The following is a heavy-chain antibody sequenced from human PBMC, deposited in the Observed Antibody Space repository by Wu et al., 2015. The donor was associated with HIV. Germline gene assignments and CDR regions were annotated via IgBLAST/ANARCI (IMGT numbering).Heavy chain of an antibody. V-gene: IGHV1-2*02. CDR1: GYTFTGYY. CDR3: ARGAGTFDDFFDF. D-gene: IGHD6-13*01. Sequence: QVELVQSGAEVKKPGASVKVSCKASGYTFTGYYMHWVRQVPGQGLEWMGWINPNSGGALYALNFEGRVTMTRDTSISTAYMEVSWLTSDDTAVYYCARGAGTFDDFFDFWGQGTLVTVSS. CDR2: INPNSGGA. J-gene: IGHJ4*02.